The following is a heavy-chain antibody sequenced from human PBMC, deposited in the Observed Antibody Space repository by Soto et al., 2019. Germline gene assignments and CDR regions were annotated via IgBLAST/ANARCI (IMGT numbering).Heavy chain of an antibody. D-gene: IGHD5-18*01. CDR1: GGTFSTYD. CDR3: ASGIQLWLRRINNGYSG. J-gene: IGHJ4*02. V-gene: IGHV1-69*12. CDR2: IIPMCGTA. Sequence: QVQLVQSGAEVKKPESSVKVSCKAPGGTFSTYDISWVRQAPGQGLEWMGGIIPMCGTANYAQRFQDRVTITADESTNTVYMELSSLRSEDTAVYFCASGIQLWLRRINNGYSGWGQGTLVTVSS.